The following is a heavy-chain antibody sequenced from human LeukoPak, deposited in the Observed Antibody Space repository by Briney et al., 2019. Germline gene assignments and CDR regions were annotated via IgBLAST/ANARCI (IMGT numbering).Heavy chain of an antibody. CDR3: AKAVYDILTEDAFDV. CDR2: ISYDGNNK. D-gene: IGHD3-9*01. J-gene: IGHJ3*01. CDR1: GFTFSSYG. V-gene: IGHV3-30*18. Sequence: GGSLRLSCAASGFTFSSYGMHWVRQAPGKGLEWVAVISYDGNNKYYADSVKGRFTFSRDNSKNTLYLQMTSLRAEDTAVYYCAKAVYDILTEDAFDVWGQGTMVTVSS.